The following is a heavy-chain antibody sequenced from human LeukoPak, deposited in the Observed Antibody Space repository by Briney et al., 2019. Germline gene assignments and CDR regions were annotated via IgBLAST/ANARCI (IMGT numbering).Heavy chain of an antibody. V-gene: IGHV3-7*01. J-gene: IGHJ4*02. Sequence: GGSLRLSCAASGFTFSSYWMSWVRQAPGKGLEWVANIKQDGSEKYYVDSVKGLFTISRDNAKNSLYLQMNSLRAEDTAVYYRAREHNDFWSGYFDYWGQGTLVTVSS. CDR3: AREHNDFWSGYFDY. CDR1: GFTFSSYW. D-gene: IGHD3-3*01. CDR2: IKQDGSEK.